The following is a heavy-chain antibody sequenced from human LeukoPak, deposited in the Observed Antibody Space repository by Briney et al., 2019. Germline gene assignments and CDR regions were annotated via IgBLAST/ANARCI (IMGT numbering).Heavy chain of an antibody. Sequence: GGSLRLSCAASGFTFSSYAMSWVRQAPGKGLEWVSGISGSGGNTYYADSVKGRFTISRDNSKNTLYLQMSSLRAEDTAVYYCVRPGPSGSYAYWGPGTLVIVSS. J-gene: IGHJ4*02. V-gene: IGHV3-23*01. CDR2: ISGSGGNT. CDR3: VRPGPSGSYAY. CDR1: GFTFSSYA. D-gene: IGHD1-26*01.